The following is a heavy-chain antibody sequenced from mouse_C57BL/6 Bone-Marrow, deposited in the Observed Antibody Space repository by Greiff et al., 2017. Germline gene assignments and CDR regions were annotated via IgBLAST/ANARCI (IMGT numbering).Heavy chain of an antibody. CDR2: ISSGSSTI. J-gene: IGHJ3*01. CDR3: ARTRGVAY. Sequence: EVKLMESGGGLVKPGGSLKLSCAASGFTFSDYGMHWVRQAPEKGLEWVAYISSGSSTIYYADTVKGRFTISRDNAKNPLFLQMTSLRSEDTAMYYCARTRGVAYWGQGTLVTVSA. V-gene: IGHV5-17*01. CDR1: GFTFSDYG.